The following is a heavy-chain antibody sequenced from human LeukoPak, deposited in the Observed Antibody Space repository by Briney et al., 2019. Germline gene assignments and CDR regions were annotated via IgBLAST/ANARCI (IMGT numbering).Heavy chain of an antibody. CDR1: GGSISSYY. J-gene: IGHJ6*03. V-gene: IGHV4-4*07. CDR2: IYTSGST. D-gene: IGHD6-13*01. Sequence: SETLSLTCTVSGGSISSYYWSWIRQPAGKGLEWIGRIYTSGSTNYNPSLKSRVTMSVDTSKNQFSLKLSSVTAADTAVYYCARDGGSSWYPPYYYYMDVWGKGTTVTISS. CDR3: ARDGGSSWYPPYYYYMDV.